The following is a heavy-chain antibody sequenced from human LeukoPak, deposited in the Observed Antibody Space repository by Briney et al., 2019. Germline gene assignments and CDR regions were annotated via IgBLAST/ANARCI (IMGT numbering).Heavy chain of an antibody. D-gene: IGHD3-10*01. J-gene: IGHJ4*02. Sequence: QTGGSLRLSCAASGFTFDDYAMHWVRQAPGKGLEWVSGISWNSGSIGYADSVKGRFTISRDNAKNSLYLQMNSLRAEDTALYYCAKEGEVRGQGTLLSVSS. V-gene: IGHV3-9*01. CDR2: ISWNSGSI. CDR3: AKEGEV. CDR1: GFTFDDYA.